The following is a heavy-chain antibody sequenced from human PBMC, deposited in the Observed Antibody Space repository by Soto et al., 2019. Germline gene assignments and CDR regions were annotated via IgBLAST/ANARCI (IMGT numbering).Heavy chain of an antibody. D-gene: IGHD7-27*01. CDR2: IYYSGST. Sequence: PSETLSLTCTFSGGSSSSGGYYLSWIRQHPGKGLEWIGYIYYSGSTYYNPSLKSRVTISVDTSKNQFSLKLSSVTAADTAMYYCARVPGPWGQGTLVTVSS. J-gene: IGHJ5*02. V-gene: IGHV4-31*03. CDR3: ARVPGP. CDR1: GGSSSSGGYY.